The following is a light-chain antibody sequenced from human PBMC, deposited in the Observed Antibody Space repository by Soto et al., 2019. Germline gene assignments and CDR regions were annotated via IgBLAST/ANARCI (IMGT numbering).Light chain of an antibody. J-gene: IGKJ1*01. CDR2: GAS. V-gene: IGKV3-15*01. CDR1: QSVNSN. Sequence: EIVMTQSPGTLSVSPGERATLSCRASQSVNSNLAWYQQKPGQAPRLLIYGASTRATGIPARFSGSGSGTDFTLTISSLQSEDFAIYYCQQYNNWPPVTFGQGTKVEIK. CDR3: QQYNNWPPVT.